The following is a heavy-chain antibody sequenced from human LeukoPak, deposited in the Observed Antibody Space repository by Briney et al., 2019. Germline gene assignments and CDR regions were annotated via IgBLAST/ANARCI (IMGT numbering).Heavy chain of an antibody. CDR3: ARERYGSWFDP. V-gene: IGHV4-61*02. D-gene: IGHD2-15*01. J-gene: IGHJ5*02. Sequence: SQTLSLTCTVSGGSIISRSYYWSWIRQPAGKGLEWIGRIYTSGSTNYNPSLKSRVTISADTSKNQFSLKLSSVTAADTAVYYCARERYGSWFDPWGQGTLVTISS. CDR1: GGSIISRSYY. CDR2: IYTSGST.